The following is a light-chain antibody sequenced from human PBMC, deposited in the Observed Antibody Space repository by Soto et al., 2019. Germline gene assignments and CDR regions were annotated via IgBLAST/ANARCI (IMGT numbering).Light chain of an antibody. V-gene: IGKV3-20*01. CDR1: QSVSNSY. Sequence: EIVLTQSPGTLSLSPGERATLSCRASQSVSNSYLAWYRQKPGQAPRLLIYAASSRATCTPDRFSGSGSGTVFTLTSSRLEPEDFAVYNCQQYGSSFTFGPGTKVDIK. J-gene: IGKJ3*01. CDR2: AAS. CDR3: QQYGSSFT.